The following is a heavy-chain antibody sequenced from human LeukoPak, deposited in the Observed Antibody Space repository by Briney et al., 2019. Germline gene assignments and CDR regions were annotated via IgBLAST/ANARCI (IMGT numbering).Heavy chain of an antibody. J-gene: IGHJ4*02. CDR3: AKDLSVDY. Sequence: GGSLRLSCAASGFTFSSYVMNWVRQAPGKGLEWVAVISYDGSKEYYADSVKGRFTISRDNSKNTLYLQMNSLRAEDTAVYYCAKDLSVDYWGQGTLVTVFS. V-gene: IGHV3-30*18. CDR2: ISYDGSKE. CDR1: GFTFSSYV.